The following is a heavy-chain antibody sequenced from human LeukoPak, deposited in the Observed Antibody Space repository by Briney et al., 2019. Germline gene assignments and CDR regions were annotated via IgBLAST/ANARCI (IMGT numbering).Heavy chain of an antibody. J-gene: IGHJ4*02. D-gene: IGHD3-22*01. CDR1: GFTFSSYA. CDR2: ISNDGTNK. CDR3: AKETYYYDRSGYYTNYFDY. V-gene: IGHV3-30-3*01. Sequence: TGGSLRLSCAASGFTFSSYAMHWVRQAPGKGLEWVAVISNDGTNKYHADSVKGRFTISRDNSKNTLYLQMNSLRAEDTAVYYCAKETYYYDRSGYYTNYFDYWGQGTLVSVSS.